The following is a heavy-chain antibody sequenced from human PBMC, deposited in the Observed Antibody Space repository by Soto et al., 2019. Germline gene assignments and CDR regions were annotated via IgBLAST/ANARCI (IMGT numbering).Heavy chain of an antibody. J-gene: IGHJ4*02. D-gene: IGHD2-21*01. CDR2: IYYTGTT. CDR3: VRQVTYDIVDPPCLLDK. Sequence: QLQLRESGPGLVKPSETLSLTCSVSGGSIRSTDHFWGWIRQPPGKGLEWIGSIYYTGTTYYSPSLNSRVTMSVDTSTNKFSRKLRSVTAADVAVYYCVRQVTYDIVDPPCLLDKWGQGSLVIVSS. V-gene: IGHV4-39*01. CDR1: GGSIRSTDHF.